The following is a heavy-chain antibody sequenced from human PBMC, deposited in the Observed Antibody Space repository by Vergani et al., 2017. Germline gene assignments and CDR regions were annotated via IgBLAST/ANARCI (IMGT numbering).Heavy chain of an antibody. D-gene: IGHD2-21*01. CDR1: GVSISSSNW. Sequence: QVQLQESGPGLVKPPGTLSLTCAVSGVSISSSNWWSWVRQPPGKGLEWIGEIYHSGSTNYNPSLKSRAIMSVDASKKQFSLKLTSVTAADTAVYYCARDGGEYDKDALDVWGQGTKVTVTS. V-gene: IGHV4-4*03. CDR3: ARDGGEYDKDALDV. J-gene: IGHJ3*01. CDR2: IYHSGST.